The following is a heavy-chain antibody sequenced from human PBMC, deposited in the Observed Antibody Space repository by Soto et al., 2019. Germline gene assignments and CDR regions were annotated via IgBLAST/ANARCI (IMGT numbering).Heavy chain of an antibody. CDR2: IVPIFRTA. V-gene: IGHV1-69*12. J-gene: IGHJ3*02. D-gene: IGHD6-13*01. Sequence: QVQLVQSGAEVKKPGSSVKVACKVSGDTFSNYVINWVRQAPGQGLEWMGAIVPIFRTANYAQKFQGRVTIIADEFTITSYMELSGLRADDSATYYSARETSAPGTFREDASDIWGQGTLVSVSS. CDR3: ARETSAPGTFREDASDI. CDR1: GDTFSNYV.